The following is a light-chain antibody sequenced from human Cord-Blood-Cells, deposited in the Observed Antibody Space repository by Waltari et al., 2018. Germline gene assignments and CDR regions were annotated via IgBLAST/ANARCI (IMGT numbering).Light chain of an antibody. V-gene: IGKV4-1*01. CDR3: QQYYSTPPWT. Sequence: DIVMTQSPDSLAVSLGERATINCKSSQSVLYSSNNNNYLAWYQQKPGKPPKLLIYWASTRESGVPDRFIGSGSGTDFTLPTSSLQAEDVAVYYCQQYYSTPPWTFGQGTKVEIK. J-gene: IGKJ1*01. CDR1: QSVLYSSNNNNY. CDR2: WAS.